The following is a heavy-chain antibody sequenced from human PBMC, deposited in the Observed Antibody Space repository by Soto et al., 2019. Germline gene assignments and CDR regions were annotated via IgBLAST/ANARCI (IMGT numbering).Heavy chain of an antibody. J-gene: IGHJ6*02. V-gene: IGHV3-30-3*01. CDR2: ISYDGSNK. CDR1: GFTFSSYA. Sequence: SGGSLRLSCAASGFTFSSYAMHWVRQAPGKGLEWVAVISYDGSNKYYADSVKGRFTISRDNSKNTLYLQMNSLRAEDTAVYYCAREVVVVVAATGHYYYYGVDVWGQGTTVTVSS. CDR3: AREVVVVVAATGHYYYYGVDV. D-gene: IGHD2-15*01.